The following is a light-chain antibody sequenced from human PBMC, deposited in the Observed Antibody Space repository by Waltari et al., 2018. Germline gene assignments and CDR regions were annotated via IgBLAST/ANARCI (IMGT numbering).Light chain of an antibody. CDR2: GAS. CDR3: QKYSNSPLT. CDR1: QSVSSY. J-gene: IGKJ4*01. V-gene: IGKV3-20*01. Sequence: IILTQSPATLSLSPGERATPSCRASQSVSSYLAWYQQRSGQAPRLLIYGASSRATGIPDRFSGSGSGTEFTLTISSLEPEDFAVYYCQKYSNSPLTFGGGTKVEIK.